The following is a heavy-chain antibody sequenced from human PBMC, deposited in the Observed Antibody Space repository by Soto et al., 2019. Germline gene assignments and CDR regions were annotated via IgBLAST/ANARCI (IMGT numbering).Heavy chain of an antibody. CDR1: GGSISSGGYY. J-gene: IGHJ4*02. Sequence: SETLSLTCTVSGGSISSGGYYWSWIRQHPGKGLEWIGYIYYSGSTYYNPSLKSRVTISVDRSKNQFSLKLSPVTAADTAVYYCARGVTSVTTIDYWGQGTLVTVSS. D-gene: IGHD4-4*01. V-gene: IGHV4-31*03. CDR3: ARGVTSVTTIDY. CDR2: IYYSGST.